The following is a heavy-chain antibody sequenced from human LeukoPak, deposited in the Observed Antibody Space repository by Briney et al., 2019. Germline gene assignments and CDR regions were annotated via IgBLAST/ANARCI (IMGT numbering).Heavy chain of an antibody. D-gene: IGHD5-18*01. CDR3: ARGSHSRGYSFDY. J-gene: IGHJ4*02. Sequence: PSETLSLTCTVSGGSISSGGYYWSWIRQHPGKGLEWIGYIYYSGSTYYNPSLKSRVTISVDTSKNQFSLKLSSVTAADTAVYYCARGSHSRGYSFDYWGQGTLVTVSS. CDR1: GGSISSGGYY. CDR2: IYYSGST. V-gene: IGHV4-31*03.